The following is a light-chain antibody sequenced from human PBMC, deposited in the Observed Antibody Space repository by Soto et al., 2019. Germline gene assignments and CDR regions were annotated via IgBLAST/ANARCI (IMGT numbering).Light chain of an antibody. CDR1: QSVSSN. Sequence: EIVMTQSPATLSVSPGERATLSCRASQSVSSNLAWYQQKPGQAPRLLIYDASNRATGIPARFSGSGSGTDFTLIISSLEPEDFAVYYCQQRSNWPVTFGLGTKVDIK. V-gene: IGKV3-11*01. CDR3: QQRSNWPVT. J-gene: IGKJ1*01. CDR2: DAS.